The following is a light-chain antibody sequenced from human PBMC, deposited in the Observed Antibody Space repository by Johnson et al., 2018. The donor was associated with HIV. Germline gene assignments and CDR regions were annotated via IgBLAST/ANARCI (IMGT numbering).Light chain of an antibody. CDR1: SSNIGNNY. Sequence: QPVLTQPPSVSAAPGQKVTISCSGSSSNIGNNYVSWYQQLPGTAPKLLIYDNNKRPSGIPDRFSGYKAGPAATLGITGLQTGDEADYYCGTWDSSLIPFVFGTGTRVTVL. CDR3: GTWDSSLIPFV. V-gene: IGLV1-51*01. CDR2: DNN. J-gene: IGLJ1*01.